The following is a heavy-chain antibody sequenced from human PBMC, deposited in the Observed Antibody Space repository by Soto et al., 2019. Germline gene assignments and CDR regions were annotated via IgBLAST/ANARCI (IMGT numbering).Heavy chain of an antibody. D-gene: IGHD6-13*01. Sequence: PGESLKISCKGSGYSFTSYWISWVRQMPGKGLEWMGRIDPSDSYTNYSPSFQGHVTISADKSISTAYLQWSSLKASDTAMYYCARQRSSSWYTIPYYYYYGMDVWGHGIAVTVSS. CDR3: ARQRSSSWYTIPYYYYYGMDV. CDR1: GYSFTSYW. J-gene: IGHJ6*02. V-gene: IGHV5-10-1*01. CDR2: IDPSDSYT.